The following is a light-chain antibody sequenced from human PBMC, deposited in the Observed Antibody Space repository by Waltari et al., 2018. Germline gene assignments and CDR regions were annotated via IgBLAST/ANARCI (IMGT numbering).Light chain of an antibody. J-gene: IGKJ4*01. CDR2: DTS. Sequence: DIVLTQSPALLSLSPGESASLSCRASQSVTTYLAWYQQKPGQAPRLLNYDTSNRATGIPDMFIGSGLWTDFTLTISSLEPEDFAVYYCQQRRDWPLTFGGGTKVEIK. CDR3: QQRRDWPLT. V-gene: IGKV3-11*01. CDR1: QSVTTY.